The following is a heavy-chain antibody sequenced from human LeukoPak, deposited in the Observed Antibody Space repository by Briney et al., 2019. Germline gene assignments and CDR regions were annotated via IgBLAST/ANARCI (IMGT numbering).Heavy chain of an antibody. V-gene: IGHV1-8*01. CDR1: GYTFTSYD. J-gene: IGHJ4*02. CDR2: MNPNSGNT. CDR3: ARAASLLRPLDY. D-gene: IGHD3-22*01. Sequence: ASVKVSRKASGYTFTSYDINWVRQATGQGLEWMGWMNPNSGNTGYAQKFQGRVTMTRNTSISTAYMELSSLRSEDTAVYYCARAASLLRPLDYWGQGTLVTVSS.